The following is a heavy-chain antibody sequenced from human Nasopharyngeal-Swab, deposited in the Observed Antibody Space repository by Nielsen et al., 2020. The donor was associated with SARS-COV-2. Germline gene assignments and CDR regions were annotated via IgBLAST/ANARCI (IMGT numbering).Heavy chain of an antibody. Sequence: SVKGRFTISGDNSKNTLYLQMNSLRAEDTAVYYCAGYVGNYYYYYGMDVWGQGTTVTVSS. D-gene: IGHD5-12*01. CDR3: AGYVGNYYYYYGMDV. V-gene: IGHV3-30*07. J-gene: IGHJ6*02.